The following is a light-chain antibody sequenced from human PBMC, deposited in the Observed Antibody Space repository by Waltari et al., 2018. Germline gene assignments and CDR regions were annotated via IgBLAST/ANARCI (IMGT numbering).Light chain of an antibody. V-gene: IGLV3-1*01. CDR2: HDS. CDR1: NLGDKY. Sequence: SYKLTQPPSVSVSPGQTASISCSGDNLGDKYTSWYQQKAGQSPVRVIYHDSRPPSGIPDRFSGSNSWNTASLTLSVTQALDEADYYCLAWDSSPAVFGTGTKLTVL. J-gene: IGLJ1*01. CDR3: LAWDSSPAV.